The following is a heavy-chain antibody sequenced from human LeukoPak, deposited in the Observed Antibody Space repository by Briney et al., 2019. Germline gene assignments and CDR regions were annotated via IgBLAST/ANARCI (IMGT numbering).Heavy chain of an antibody. CDR3: ARELPFDY. CDR2: ITAGGGGT. CDR1: GFTFTTYA. V-gene: IGHV3-23*01. D-gene: IGHD2-15*01. Sequence: GGSLRLSCATSGFTFTTYAMAWVRQAPGKGLEWVAAITAGGGGTYYADSVKGRFTISRDNAKNTLYLQMNSLRAEDTAVYYCARELPFDYWGQGTLVTVSS. J-gene: IGHJ4*02.